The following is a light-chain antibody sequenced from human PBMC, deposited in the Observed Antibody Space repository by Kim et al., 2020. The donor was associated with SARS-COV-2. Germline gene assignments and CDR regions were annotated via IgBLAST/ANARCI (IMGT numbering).Light chain of an antibody. CDR3: QQSYITPFT. Sequence: DIQMTQSPSSLSASVGDRVTITCRTTQSISSHVNWYQQKPGRAPKLLISAASTLQGEVPSRFSGSGSETDFTLTISSLQPEDFSTYFSQQSYITPFTFGPGTKVDIK. J-gene: IGKJ3*01. CDR2: AAS. CDR1: QSISSH. V-gene: IGKV1-39*01.